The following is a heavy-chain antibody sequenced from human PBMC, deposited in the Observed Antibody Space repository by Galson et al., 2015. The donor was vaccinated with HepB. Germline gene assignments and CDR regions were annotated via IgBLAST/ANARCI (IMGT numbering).Heavy chain of an antibody. CDR3: ARDRGSSGWYDSVYFDY. V-gene: IGHV6-1*01. CDR1: GDSVSSYNAA. CDR2: TYYGSKWYN. Sequence: CAISGDSVSSYNAAWNWIRQSPSRGLEWLGRTYYGSKWYNDYAVSVKSRVSINPDTSKNQFSLQLNSVTPEDTALYYCARDRGSSGWYDSVYFDYWGQGTLVTVSS. D-gene: IGHD6-19*01. J-gene: IGHJ4*02.